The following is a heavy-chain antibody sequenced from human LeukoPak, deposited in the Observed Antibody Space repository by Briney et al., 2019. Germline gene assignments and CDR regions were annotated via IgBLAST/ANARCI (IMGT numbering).Heavy chain of an antibody. V-gene: IGHV4-39*01. CDR2: SYYSGST. J-gene: IGHJ6*02. Sequence: SETLSLTCTVSGGSISSSSYYWGWIRQPPGKRLEWTGSSYYSGSTYYNSSLRSRITISVDTSKNQFSLKLSSVTAADTAVYYCARLPRGYSYGYYYYYGMDVWGQGTTVTVSS. CDR3: ARLPRGYSYGYYYYYGMDV. D-gene: IGHD5-18*01. CDR1: GGSISSSSYY.